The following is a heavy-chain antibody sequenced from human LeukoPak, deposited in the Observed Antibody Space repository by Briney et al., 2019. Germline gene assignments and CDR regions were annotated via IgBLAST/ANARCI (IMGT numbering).Heavy chain of an antibody. J-gene: IGHJ2*01. V-gene: IGHV4-59*01. Sequence: PSETLSLTCTVSGGSISSYYWSWIRQPPGKGLEWIGYIYYSGSTNYNPSLKSRVTISVDTSKNQFSLKLSSVTAADTAVYSCARDAGNWYFDLWGRGTLVTVSS. CDR2: IYYSGST. CDR1: GGSISSYY. CDR3: ARDAGNWYFDL.